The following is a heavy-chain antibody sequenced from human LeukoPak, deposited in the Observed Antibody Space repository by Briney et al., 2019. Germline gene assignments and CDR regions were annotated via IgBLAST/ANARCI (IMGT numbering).Heavy chain of an antibody. Sequence: GGSLRLSCAASGSTSSTYWMHWVRQAPGKGLVWVSRIDRDASSTTYADFVKGRFIISRDIAKNTLYLQMNRLRAEDTALYYCTRGKNCDSLFDYWGQGALVTVSS. CDR3: TRGKNCDSLFDY. J-gene: IGHJ4*02. CDR2: IDRDASST. V-gene: IGHV3-74*01. D-gene: IGHD2-21*02. CDR1: GSTSSTYW.